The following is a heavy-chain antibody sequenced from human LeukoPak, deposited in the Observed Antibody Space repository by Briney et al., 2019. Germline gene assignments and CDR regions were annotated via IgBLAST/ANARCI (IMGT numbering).Heavy chain of an antibody. CDR3: ARDLSGSYTVDY. V-gene: IGHV3-30*03. CDR1: GFNFNNYN. D-gene: IGHD3-10*01. Sequence: SGGSLRLSCAASGFNFNNYNMHWVRQAPGKGLEWVAVISDAGRKKYFADSVKGRFTISRDNSKNTLFLQMDSLRPEDTAVYYCARDLSGSYTVDYWGQGTLVTVSS. J-gene: IGHJ4*02. CDR2: ISDAGRKK.